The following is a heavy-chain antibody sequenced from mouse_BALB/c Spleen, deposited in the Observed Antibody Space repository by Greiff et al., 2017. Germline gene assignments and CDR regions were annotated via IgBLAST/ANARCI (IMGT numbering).Heavy chain of an antibody. CDR2: ISYDGSN. J-gene: IGHJ3*01. CDR3: ARGRGYSFAY. CDR1: GYSITSGYY. Sequence: DVQLQESGPGLVKPSQSLSLTCSVTGYSITSGYYWNWIRQFPGNKLEWMGYISYDGSNNYNPSLKNRISITRDTSKNQFFLKLNSVTTEDTATYYCARGRGYSFAYWGQGTLVTVSA. D-gene: IGHD2-3*01. V-gene: IGHV3-6*02.